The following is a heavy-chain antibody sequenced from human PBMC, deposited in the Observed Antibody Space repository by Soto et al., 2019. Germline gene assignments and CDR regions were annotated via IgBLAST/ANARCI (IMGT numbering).Heavy chain of an antibody. D-gene: IGHD3-10*01. CDR2: ISGSGGST. V-gene: IGHV3-23*01. CDR3: AKAPSLYYGSESFHDY. J-gene: IGHJ4*02. Sequence: HPGGSLRLSCAASGFTFSSYAMSWVRQAPGKGLEWVSAISGSGGSTYYADSVKGRFTISRDNSKNTLYLQMNSLRAEDTAVYYCAKAPSLYYGSESFHDYWGQGTLVTVSS. CDR1: GFTFSSYA.